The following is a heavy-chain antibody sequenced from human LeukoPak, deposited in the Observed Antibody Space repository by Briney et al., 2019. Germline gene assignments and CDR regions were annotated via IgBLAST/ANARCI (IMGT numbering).Heavy chain of an antibody. J-gene: IGHJ4*02. CDR1: GFTFSDYY. D-gene: IGHD2-2*02. Sequence: AGGSLRLSCAASGFTFSDYYMSWVRQAPGKGLEWVANIKQDGSEKYYVDSVKGRFTISRDNAKNSLYLQMNSLRAEDTAVYYCAKYCSSTSCYKSSPDWGQGTLVTVSS. CDR3: AKYCSSTSCYKSSPD. CDR2: IKQDGSEK. V-gene: IGHV3-7*01.